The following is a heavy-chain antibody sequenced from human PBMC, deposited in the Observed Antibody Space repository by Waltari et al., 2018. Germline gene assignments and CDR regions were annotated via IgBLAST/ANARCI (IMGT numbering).Heavy chain of an antibody. Sequence: EVQLVESGGGLVQPGGSLRLSCAASGFTFSSYAMHWVRQAPGKGLEYVSAISSNGGSTDDANSVKGRFTISRDNSKNTLYLQMGSLRAEDMAVYYCARGTYSSSSVYYWGQGTLVTVSS. CDR1: GFTFSSYA. CDR2: ISSNGGST. D-gene: IGHD6-6*01. J-gene: IGHJ4*02. V-gene: IGHV3-64*01. CDR3: ARGTYSSSSVYY.